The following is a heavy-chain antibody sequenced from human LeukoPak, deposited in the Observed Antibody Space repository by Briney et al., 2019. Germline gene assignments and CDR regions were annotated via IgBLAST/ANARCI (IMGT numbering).Heavy chain of an antibody. CDR2: IYPADSDI. J-gene: IGHJ5*02. D-gene: IGHD3-10*01. CDR1: GYSINNYW. Sequence: GESLKISCKGSGYSINNYWIGWVRQMPGKGLEWMGIIYPADSDIRYSPSFQGQVTISADKSISTAYLQWGSLKASDTAMYYCARQPGAGWFDPWGQGTLVTVSS. CDR3: ARQPGAGWFDP. V-gene: IGHV5-51*01.